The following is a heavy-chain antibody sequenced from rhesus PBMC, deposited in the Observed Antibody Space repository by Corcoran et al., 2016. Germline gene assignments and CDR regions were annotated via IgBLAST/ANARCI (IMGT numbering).Heavy chain of an antibody. Sequence: QVQLQESGPAMVKPSETLSLTCAVSGGSISSSNWWSWIRQPPGQGLEWIGRIYGSSGSTEYNPSLKSRVTISIDTSKNQFSLNLISVTAADTAVYYCAKDHYGLDSWGQGVVVTVSS. CDR3: AKDHYGLDS. V-gene: IGHV4-93*01. CDR1: GGSISSSNW. J-gene: IGHJ6*01. CDR2: IYGSSGST.